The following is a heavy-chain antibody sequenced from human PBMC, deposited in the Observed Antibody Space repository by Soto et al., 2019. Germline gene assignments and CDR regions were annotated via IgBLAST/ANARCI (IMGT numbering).Heavy chain of an antibody. V-gene: IGHV1-69*12. CDR3: ARLAQMATDPSEDY. J-gene: IGHJ4*02. CDR1: GGTFSSYA. CDR2: IIPIFGTA. D-gene: IGHD5-12*01. Sequence: QVQLVQSGAEVKKPGSSVKVSCKASGGTFSSYAISWVRQAPGQGLEWMGGIIPIFGTANYAQKFQGRVTITADESTSTAYMELSSLRSEDTAVYYCARLAQMATDPSEDYWGQGTLVTVSS.